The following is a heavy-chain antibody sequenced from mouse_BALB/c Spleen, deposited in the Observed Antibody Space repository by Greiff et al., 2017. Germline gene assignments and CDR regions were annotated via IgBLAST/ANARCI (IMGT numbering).Heavy chain of an antibody. V-gene: IGHV5-6*01. CDR1: GFTFSSYG. CDR2: ISSGGSYT. D-gene: IGHD2-10*02. CDR3: ARQYGDFDY. Sequence: EVKLMESGGDLVKPGGSLKLSCAASGFTFSSYGMSWVRQTPDKRLEWVATISSGGSYTYYPDSVKGRFTISRDNAKNTLYLQMSSLKSEDTAMYYCARQYGDFDYWGQGTTLTVSS. J-gene: IGHJ2*01.